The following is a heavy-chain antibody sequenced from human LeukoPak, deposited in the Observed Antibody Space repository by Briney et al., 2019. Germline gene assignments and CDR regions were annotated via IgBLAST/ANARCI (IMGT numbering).Heavy chain of an antibody. V-gene: IGHV4-34*01. CDR1: GGSISSYY. CDR2: INHSGST. Sequence: PSETLSLTCTVSGGSISSYYWSWIRQPPGKGLEWIGEINHSGSTNYNPSLKSRVTISVDTSKNQFSLKLSSVTAADTAVYYCASAPTDVDTAMVTGAFDYWGQGTLVTVSS. D-gene: IGHD5-18*01. J-gene: IGHJ4*02. CDR3: ASAPTDVDTAMVTGAFDY.